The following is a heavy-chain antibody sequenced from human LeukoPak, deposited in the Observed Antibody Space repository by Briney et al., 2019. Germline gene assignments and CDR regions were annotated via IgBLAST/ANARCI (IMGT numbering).Heavy chain of an antibody. Sequence: SVGVSCKASGGTFSTYGITWVRQAPGQGLEWMGRIIPILGMANYAQKFQGRVTITADRSTSAACMELSSLRSEDTAVYYCARMYYYDSSGNYYLGNWFDPWGQGTLVTVSS. CDR2: IIPILGMA. CDR3: ARMYYYDSSGNYYLGNWFDP. CDR1: GGTFSTYG. D-gene: IGHD3-22*01. J-gene: IGHJ5*02. V-gene: IGHV1-69*04.